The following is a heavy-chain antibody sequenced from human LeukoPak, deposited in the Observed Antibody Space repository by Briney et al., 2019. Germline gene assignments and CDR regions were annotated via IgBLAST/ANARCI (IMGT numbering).Heavy chain of an antibody. CDR1: GFTFSNAW. J-gene: IGHJ4*02. CDR3: TTLYYYDSSY. CDR2: IKSKTDVGTT. Sequence: TGGSLRLSCAASGFTFSNAWMSWVRQAPGKGLEWVGRIKSKTDVGTTDYAAPVKGRFTISRDDSKNTLYLQMNSLKTEDTAVYYCTTLYYYDSSYWGQGTLVTVSS. D-gene: IGHD3-22*01. V-gene: IGHV3-15*01.